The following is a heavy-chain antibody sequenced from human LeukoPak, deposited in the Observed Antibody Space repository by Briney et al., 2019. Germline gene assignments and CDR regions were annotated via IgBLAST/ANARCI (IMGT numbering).Heavy chain of an antibody. CDR1: GGSFSGYY. V-gene: IGHV4-34*01. CDR3: ARGLSSGWFDY. CDR2: INHSGST. Sequence: PETLSLTCAVYGGSFSGYYWSWIRQPPGKGLEWIGEINHSGSTNYNPSLKSRVTISVDTSKNQFSLKLSSVTAADTAVYYCARGLSSGWFDYWGQGTLVTVSS. J-gene: IGHJ4*02. D-gene: IGHD6-19*01.